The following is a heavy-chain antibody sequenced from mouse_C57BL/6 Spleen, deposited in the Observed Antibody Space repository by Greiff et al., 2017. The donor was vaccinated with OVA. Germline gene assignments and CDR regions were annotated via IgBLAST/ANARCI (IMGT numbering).Heavy chain of an antibody. Sequence: EVKLMASGPELVKPGASVKMSCKASGYTFTDYNMHWVKQSHGKSLEWIGYINPNNGGTSYNQKFKGKATLTVNKSSSTAYMELRSLTSEDSAVYYCARGGGFYGNYDGFAYWGQGTLVTVSA. CDR2: INPNNGGT. V-gene: IGHV1-22*01. CDR3: ARGGGFYGNYDGFAY. CDR1: GYTFTDYN. J-gene: IGHJ3*01. D-gene: IGHD2-1*01.